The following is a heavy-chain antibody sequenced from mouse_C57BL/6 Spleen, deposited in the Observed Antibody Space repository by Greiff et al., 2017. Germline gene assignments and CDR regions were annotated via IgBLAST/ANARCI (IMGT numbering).Heavy chain of an antibody. CDR1: GYTFTSYW. D-gene: IGHD1-1*01. CDR3: ARGRYGSSPYAMDY. CDR2: IDPSDSYT. V-gene: IGHV1-50*01. J-gene: IGHJ4*01. Sequence: VQLQQPGAELVKPGASVKLSCKASGYTFTSYWMQWVKQRPGQGLEWIGEIDPSDSYTNYNQKFKGKATLTVDTSSSTAYMQLSSLTSEDSAVYYCARGRYGSSPYAMDYWGQGTSVTVSS.